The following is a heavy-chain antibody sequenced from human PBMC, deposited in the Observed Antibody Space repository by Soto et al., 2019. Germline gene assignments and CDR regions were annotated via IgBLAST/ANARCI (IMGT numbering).Heavy chain of an antibody. V-gene: IGHV4-34*01. CDR1: GGSFSGYY. CDR2: INHSGST. Sequence: SETLSLTCAVYGGSFSGYYWSWIRQPPGKGLEWIGEINHSGSTNYNPSLKSRVTISVDTSKNQFSLKLSSVTAADTAVYYCARQVLRYFDWLSSADGMDVWGEGST. J-gene: IGHJ6*02. D-gene: IGHD3-9*01. CDR3: ARQVLRYFDWLSSADGMDV.